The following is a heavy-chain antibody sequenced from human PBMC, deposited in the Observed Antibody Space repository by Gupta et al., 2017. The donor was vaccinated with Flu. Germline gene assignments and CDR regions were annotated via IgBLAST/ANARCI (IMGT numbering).Heavy chain of an antibody. J-gene: IGHJ6*02. CDR3: ARAPPRYCSSTSCAQKYYYYYYGMDV. CDR2: INHSGST. D-gene: IGHD2-2*01. Sequence: PGKGLEWIGEINHSGSTNYNPSLKSRVTISVDTSKNQFSLKLSSVTAADTAVYYCARAPPRYCSSTSCAQKYYYYYYGMDVWDQGTTVTVSS. V-gene: IGHV4-34*01.